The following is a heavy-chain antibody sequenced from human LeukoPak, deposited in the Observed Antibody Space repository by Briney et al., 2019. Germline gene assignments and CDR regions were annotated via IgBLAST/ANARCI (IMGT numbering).Heavy chain of an antibody. Sequence: SETLSLTCTVSGGSLSSYFWSWIRQPPGTGLEWIAYIYYSGSTNYNPSLKSRVTISVDTSKNQFSLKLSSVTAADTAVYYCARQPGSWFTSFDSWGQGTLVTVSS. CDR1: GGSLSSYF. V-gene: IGHV4-59*01. D-gene: IGHD6-13*01. CDR3: ARQPGSWFTSFDS. CDR2: IYYSGST. J-gene: IGHJ4*02.